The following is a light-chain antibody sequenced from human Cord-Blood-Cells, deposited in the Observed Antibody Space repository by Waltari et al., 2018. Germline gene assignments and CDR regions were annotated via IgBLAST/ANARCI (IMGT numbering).Light chain of an antibody. CDR1: SSDVGGYTY. V-gene: IGLV2-14*01. CDR2: DVS. J-gene: IGLJ3*02. Sequence: QSALTQPASVSGSPGQSITISCTGTSSDVGGYTYVSCYQQHPGKAPKLMIYDVSNRPSGVSNRFSGSKSGNTASLTISGLQAEDEADYYCSSYTSSSTPWVFGGGTKLTVL. CDR3: SSYTSSSTPWV.